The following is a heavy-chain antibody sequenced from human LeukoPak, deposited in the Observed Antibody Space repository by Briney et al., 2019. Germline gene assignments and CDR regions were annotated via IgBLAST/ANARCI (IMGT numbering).Heavy chain of an antibody. CDR3: ARESWWGYCSSTSCYGHWFDP. CDR2: INPSGGST. D-gene: IGHD2-2*01. J-gene: IGHJ5*02. CDR1: GYTFTSYY. Sequence: ASVKVSCKASGYTFTSYYMHWVRQAPAQGLEWMGIINPSGGSTSYAQKFQGRVTMTRDTSTSTVYMELSSLRSEDTAVYYCARESWWGYCSSTSCYGHWFDPWGQGTLVTVSS. V-gene: IGHV1-46*01.